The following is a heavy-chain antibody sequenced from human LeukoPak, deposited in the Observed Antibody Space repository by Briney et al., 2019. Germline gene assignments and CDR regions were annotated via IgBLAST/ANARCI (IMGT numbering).Heavy chain of an antibody. CDR1: GFTISRFW. V-gene: IGHV3-7*01. Sequence: PGGSLRLSCAAASGFTISRFWMNWVRQAPGKGLEWVANIKQDGSEKYYVDSVKGRFTISRDNAKNSLYLQMNSLRAEDTAVYYCARGYQWLRLGFDYWGQGTLVTVSS. D-gene: IGHD5-12*01. CDR3: ARGYQWLRLGFDY. J-gene: IGHJ4*02. CDR2: IKQDGSEK.